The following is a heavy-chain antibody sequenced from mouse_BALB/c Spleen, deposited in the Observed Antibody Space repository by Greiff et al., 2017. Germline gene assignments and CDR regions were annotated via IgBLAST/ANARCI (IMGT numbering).Heavy chain of an antibody. V-gene: IGHV3-2*02. J-gene: IGHJ2*01. CDR2: ISYSGST. Sequence: DVQLQESGPGLVKPSQSLSLTCTVTGYSITSDYAWNWIRQFPGNKLEWMGYISYSGSTSYNPSLKSRISITRDTSKNQFFLQLNSVTTEDTATYYCARSVGRYYFDYWGQGTTLTVS. D-gene: IGHD1-3*01. CDR1: GYSITSDYA. CDR3: ARSVGRYYFDY.